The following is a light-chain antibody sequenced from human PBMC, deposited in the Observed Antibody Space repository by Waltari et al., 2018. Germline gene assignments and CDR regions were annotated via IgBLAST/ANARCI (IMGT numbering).Light chain of an antibody. CDR3: QKYDSLPAT. J-gene: IGKJ1*01. Sequence: VLTQSPGTLSLSPGERATLSCRASRSVIKYLAWYRQTPGRAPRLLIYHASTRATGIPDRFSGSGSGTDFSLTISRLEPDDFAVYYCQKYDSLPATFGQGTRVEIK. CDR2: HAS. CDR1: RSVIKY. V-gene: IGKV3-20*01.